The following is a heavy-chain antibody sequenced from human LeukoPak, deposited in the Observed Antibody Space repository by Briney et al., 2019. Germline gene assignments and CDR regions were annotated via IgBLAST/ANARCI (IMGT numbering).Heavy chain of an antibody. CDR3: ARDSDSSVDY. CDR2: INPNSGGT. J-gene: IGHJ4*02. CDR1: GGTFSSYA. Sequence: ASVKVSCKASGGTFSSYAISWVRQAPGQGLEWMGWINPNSGGTNYAQKLQGRVTMTRDTSISTAYMELSRLRSDDTAVYYCARDSDSSVDYWGQGTLVTVSS. V-gene: IGHV1-2*02. D-gene: IGHD6-19*01.